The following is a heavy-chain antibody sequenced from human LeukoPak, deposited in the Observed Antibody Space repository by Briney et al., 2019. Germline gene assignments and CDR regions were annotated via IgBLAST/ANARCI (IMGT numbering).Heavy chain of an antibody. CDR3: ARDSRYSYGPLRSYYFDY. V-gene: IGHV3-30-3*01. Sequence: SLRLSCAASGFTFTTSAMHWVRQAPRKGLEWVVLISYGVSKKFYADPVKGRFTISRDNSTDTLYLQMNSLRAEDTAVYYCARDSRYSYGPLRSYYFDYWGQGTLVTVSS. D-gene: IGHD5-18*01. CDR2: ISYGVSKK. CDR1: GFTFTTSA. J-gene: IGHJ4*02.